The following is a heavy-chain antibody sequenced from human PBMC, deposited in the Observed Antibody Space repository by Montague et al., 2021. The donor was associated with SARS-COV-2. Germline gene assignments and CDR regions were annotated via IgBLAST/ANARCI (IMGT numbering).Heavy chain of an antibody. CDR2: IYYSGST. J-gene: IGHJ4*02. D-gene: IGHD3-16*02. CDR3: ARHRAHYDGVWGTHRYTPDY. V-gene: IGHV4-39*01. Sequence: SETLSLTCSVSGGSFSSSSYYWGWIRQPPGKGPEWIGSIYYSGSTNYNPSLKSRVTMSVDTSKKQFSLRLTSVTAADTAVYYCARHRAHYDGVWGTHRYTPDYWGQGTLVTVSS. CDR1: GGSFSSSSYY.